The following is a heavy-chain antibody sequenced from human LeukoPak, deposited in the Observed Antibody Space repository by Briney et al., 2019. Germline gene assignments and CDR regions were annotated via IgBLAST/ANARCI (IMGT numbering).Heavy chain of an antibody. V-gene: IGHV3-30*18. CDR2: ISYDGSNK. Sequence: GGSLRLSCAASGFTFSSYGMHWVRQAPGKGLEWVAVISYDGSNKYYADSVKGRFTISRDNSKNTLYLQMNSLGAEDTAVYYCAKDIGRQWLALDYWGQGTLVTVSS. J-gene: IGHJ4*02. D-gene: IGHD6-19*01. CDR1: GFTFSSYG. CDR3: AKDIGRQWLALDY.